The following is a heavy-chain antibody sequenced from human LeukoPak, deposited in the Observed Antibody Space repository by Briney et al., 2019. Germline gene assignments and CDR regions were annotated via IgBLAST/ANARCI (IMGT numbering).Heavy chain of an antibody. V-gene: IGHV3-11*01. J-gene: IGHJ6*03. Sequence: PGGSLTLSCAASGFTFSDYYMSWVRQPPRKGLEWVSYISSSGSTIYYADPVKGRFTISRDNAKNSLYLQMNSLRAEDTAVYYCARVVPGAYYMDVWGKGTTVTVSS. CDR1: GFTFSDYY. CDR2: ISSSGSTI. CDR3: ARVVPGAYYMDV. D-gene: IGHD2-2*01.